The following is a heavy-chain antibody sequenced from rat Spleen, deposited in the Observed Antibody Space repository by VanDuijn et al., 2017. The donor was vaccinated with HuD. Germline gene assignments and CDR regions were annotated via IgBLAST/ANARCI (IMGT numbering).Heavy chain of an antibody. D-gene: IGHD1-6*01. J-gene: IGHJ3*01. CDR3: TGGQYTTDYYYEDWFAN. CDR2: MWYDGDT. CDR1: GFSLTSYS. V-gene: IGHV2S18*01. Sequence: QVQLKESGPGLVQPSETLSLTCTVSGFSLTSYSVSWVRQVSGKGPEWMGRMWYDGDTAFNSVLKSRLSISRDTSKSQVFLKMNSLQTEDTAIYSCTGGQYTTDYYYEDWFANWGQGTLVTVSS.